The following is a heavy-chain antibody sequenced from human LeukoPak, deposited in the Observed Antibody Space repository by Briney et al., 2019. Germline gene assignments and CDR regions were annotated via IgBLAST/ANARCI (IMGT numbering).Heavy chain of an antibody. Sequence: PGGSLRLSCAASGLTVGFKCMSWVRQAPGKGLEWVSIIYSGGSSYYADSVKGRFTVSRDTSKNTLYLQMNSLRAEDTAVYYCAREDPPGSTWFDYWGQGTLVAVSS. V-gene: IGHV3-66*01. J-gene: IGHJ4*02. CDR3: AREDPPGSTWFDY. CDR2: IYSGGSS. D-gene: IGHD6-13*01. CDR1: GLTVGFKC.